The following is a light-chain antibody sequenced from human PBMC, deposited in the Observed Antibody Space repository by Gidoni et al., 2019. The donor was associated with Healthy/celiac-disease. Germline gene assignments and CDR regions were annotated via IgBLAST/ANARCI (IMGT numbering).Light chain of an antibody. CDR2: GAS. J-gene: IGKJ1*01. CDR3: QQYGSSPWT. Sequence: EIVLTQSPGTLSLSPGERATLSCRASQSVSSSYLAWYQQKPGQAPRLLIYGASSMATGIPDRFSGSGSGTDFTLTISRLEPEDFAVYYCQQYGSSPWTFXXXTKVEIK. V-gene: IGKV3-20*01. CDR1: QSVSSSY.